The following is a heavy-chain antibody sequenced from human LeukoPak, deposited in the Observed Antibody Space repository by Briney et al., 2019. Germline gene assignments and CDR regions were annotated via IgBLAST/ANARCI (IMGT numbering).Heavy chain of an antibody. D-gene: IGHD3-10*01. V-gene: IGHV4-39*01. Sequence: SETLSLTCTVSGGSISSSSYYWGWIRQPPGKGLEWIGSIYYGGSTYYNPSLKSRVTISVDTSKNQFSLKLSSVTAADTAVYYCARQSKRHGSGSYDYYYYGMDVWGQGTTVTVSS. CDR3: ARQSKRHGSGSYDYYYYGMDV. CDR1: GGSISSSSYY. J-gene: IGHJ6*02. CDR2: IYYGGST.